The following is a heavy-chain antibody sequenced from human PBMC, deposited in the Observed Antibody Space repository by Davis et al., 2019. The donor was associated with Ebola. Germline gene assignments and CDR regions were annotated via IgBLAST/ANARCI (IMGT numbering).Heavy chain of an antibody. CDR2: IHSDGTST. CDR1: GGSISSSSYY. CDR3: ARDRYYTIDV. V-gene: IGHV3-74*01. D-gene: IGHD3-10*01. J-gene: IGHJ6*02. Sequence: HTSETLSLTCTVSGGSISSSSYYWGWVRQAPGKGLVWVSRIHSDGTSTIYTDSVKGRFTISRDNAKNTLYLQMNSLRAEDTAVYYCARDRYYTIDVWGQGTTVTVSS.